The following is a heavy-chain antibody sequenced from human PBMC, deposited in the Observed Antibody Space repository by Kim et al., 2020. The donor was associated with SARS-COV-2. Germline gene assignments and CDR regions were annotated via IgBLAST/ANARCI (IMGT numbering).Heavy chain of an antibody. CDR2: INHSGST. Sequence: SETLSLTCAVYGGSFSGYYWSWIRQPPGKGLEWIGEINHSGSTNYNPSLKSRVTISVDTSKNQFSLKLSSVTAADTAVYYCARVLSSSWQRRGYMDVWGKGTTVTVSS. J-gene: IGHJ6*03. CDR1: GGSFSGYY. D-gene: IGHD6-13*01. V-gene: IGHV4-34*01. CDR3: ARVLSSSWQRRGYMDV.